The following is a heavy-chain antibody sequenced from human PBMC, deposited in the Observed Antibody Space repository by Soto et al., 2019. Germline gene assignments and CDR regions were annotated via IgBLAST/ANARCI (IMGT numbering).Heavy chain of an antibody. J-gene: IGHJ5*02. CDR3: ARGHRGYCSGGSCYSGAFDP. V-gene: IGHV3-21*01. CDR2: ISSSSSYI. Sequence: GGSLRLSCAASGFTFSSYSMNWVRQAPGKGLEWVSSISSSSSYIYYADSVKGRFTISRDNAKNSLYLQMNSLRAEDKAVYYCARGHRGYCSGGSCYSGAFDPWGQGTLVTVSS. CDR1: GFTFSSYS. D-gene: IGHD2-15*01.